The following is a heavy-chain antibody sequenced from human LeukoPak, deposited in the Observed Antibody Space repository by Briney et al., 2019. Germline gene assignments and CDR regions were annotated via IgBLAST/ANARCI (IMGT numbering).Heavy chain of an antibody. J-gene: IGHJ1*01. CDR2: VYFIGTT. V-gene: IGHV4-39*07. Sequence: SETLSLTCTVSGDFISTSSYYWGWVRQPPGKGLEWIGSVYFIGTTYYNPSLKSRVTISLDTSKNQFSLKLTSVTAADTAVYYCARIPGAEHFQHWGQGTLVTVSS. CDR1: GDFISTSSYY. CDR3: ARIPGAEHFQH.